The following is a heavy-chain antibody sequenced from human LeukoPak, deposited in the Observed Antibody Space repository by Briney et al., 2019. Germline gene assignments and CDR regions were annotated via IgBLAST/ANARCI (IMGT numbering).Heavy chain of an antibody. D-gene: IGHD2-15*01. CDR2: IPGSSTNI. CDR3: ARVGRGTYSGDH. Sequence: GGSLRLSCAAYGFTYSSYSINWVRQAPGKGLEWISYIPGSSTNINYADSMKARFTITRDNAKNLVFLQMNSRRAEDTAVSFCARVGRGTYSGDHWGQGTLVTVSS. V-gene: IGHV3-48*04. J-gene: IGHJ4*02. CDR1: GFTYSSYS.